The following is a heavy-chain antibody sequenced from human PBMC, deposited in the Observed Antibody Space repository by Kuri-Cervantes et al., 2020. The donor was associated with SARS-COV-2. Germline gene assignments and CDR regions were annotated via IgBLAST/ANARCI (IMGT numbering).Heavy chain of an antibody. D-gene: IGHD4-11*01. CDR3: ARGISNHIYYYYYMDV. J-gene: IGHJ6*03. CDR1: GYSISSGYY. V-gene: IGHV4-38-2*01. Sequence: ESLKISCAVSGYSISSGYYWGWIRQPPGKGLEWIGSIYHSGSTYYNPSLKSRVTISVDTSKNQFSLKLSSVTAADTAVYYCARGISNHIYYYYYMDVWGKGTTVTVSS. CDR2: IYHSGST.